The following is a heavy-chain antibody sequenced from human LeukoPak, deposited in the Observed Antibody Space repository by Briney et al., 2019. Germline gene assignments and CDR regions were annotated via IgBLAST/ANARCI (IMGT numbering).Heavy chain of an antibody. CDR1: GFTFSAYE. Sequence: GGSLRLSCATSGFTFSAYEMNWVRQAPGKGLEWISYISDSGVSIHYADSVRGRFSISRDNAKDALLLQMNTLRAEDTAVYYCLRGGHSANNYGGDYWGQGTLVTVSS. CDR3: LRGGHSANNYGGDY. V-gene: IGHV3-48*03. J-gene: IGHJ4*02. CDR2: ISDSGVSI. D-gene: IGHD5-12*01.